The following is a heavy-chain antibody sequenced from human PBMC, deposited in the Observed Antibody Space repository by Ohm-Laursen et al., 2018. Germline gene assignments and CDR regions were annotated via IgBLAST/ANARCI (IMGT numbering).Heavy chain of an antibody. CDR3: LSGSGYSST. Sequence: SLRLPCAASGFTFSNYWMHWVRQGPGKGLVWLSGIKGDGGKINYADSVKGRFTISRDNAKNTLYLQMNSVRVEDTAVYYCLSGSGYSSTWGQGTMVTVSS. CDR1: GFTFSNYW. D-gene: IGHD3-22*01. J-gene: IGHJ3*01. V-gene: IGHV3-74*01. CDR2: IKGDGGKI.